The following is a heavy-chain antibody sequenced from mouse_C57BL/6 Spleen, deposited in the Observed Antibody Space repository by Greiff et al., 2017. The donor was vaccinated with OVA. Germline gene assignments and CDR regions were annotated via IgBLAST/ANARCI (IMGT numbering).Heavy chain of an antibody. D-gene: IGHD3-2*02. CDR2: IRLKSDNYAT. CDR3: TKTAQALYAMDY. J-gene: IGHJ4*01. Sequence: EVQGVESGGGLVQPGGSMKLSCVASGFTFSNYWMNWVRQSPEKGLEWVAQIRLKSDNYATHYAESVKGRFTISRDDSKSSVYLQMNNLRAEDTGIYYCTKTAQALYAMDYWGQGTSVTVSS. V-gene: IGHV6-3*01. CDR1: GFTFSNYW.